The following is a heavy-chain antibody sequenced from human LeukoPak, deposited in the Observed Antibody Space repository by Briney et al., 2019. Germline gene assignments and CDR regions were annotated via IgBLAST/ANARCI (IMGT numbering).Heavy chain of an antibody. CDR1: GGSISSYY. D-gene: IGHD6-19*01. J-gene: IGHJ6*02. V-gene: IGHV4-59*08. CDR3: ARQGSSGWGYYYYGMDV. CDR2: IYYSGST. Sequence: SETLSLTCTVFGGSISSYYWSWIRQPPGKGLEWIGYIYYSGSTNYNPSLKSRVTISVDTSKNQFSLKLSSVTAADTAVYYCARQGSSGWGYYYYGMDVWGQGTTVTVSS.